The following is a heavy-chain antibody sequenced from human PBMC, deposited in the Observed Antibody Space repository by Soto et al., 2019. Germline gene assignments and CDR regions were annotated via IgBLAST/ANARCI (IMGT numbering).Heavy chain of an antibody. Sequence: LSLTCTVSGVSISSSSYYWGWIRQTPGKGLEWIGTIYFSGSTYYNPSLKSRVTISVDRSKNQFSLNLTSVTAADTAVYYCARRGSYWGPGTLVTVSS. J-gene: IGHJ4*02. CDR1: GVSISSSSYY. CDR2: IYFSGST. V-gene: IGHV4-39*01. CDR3: ARRGSY. D-gene: IGHD1-26*01.